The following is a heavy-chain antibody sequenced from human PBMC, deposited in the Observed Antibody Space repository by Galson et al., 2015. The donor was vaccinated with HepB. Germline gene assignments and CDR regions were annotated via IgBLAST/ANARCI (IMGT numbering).Heavy chain of an antibody. J-gene: IGHJ6*02. CDR3: TSQERGWDDYYYGMDV. D-gene: IGHD3-10*01. Sequence: SLRLSCAASGFTFSNAWMSWVRQAPGKGLEWVGRIKSKTDGGTTDYAAPVKGRFTISRDDSKNTLYLQMNSLKTEDTAVYYCTSQERGWDDYYYGMDVWGQGTTVTVSS. CDR2: IKSKTDGGTT. V-gene: IGHV3-15*01. CDR1: GFTFSNAW.